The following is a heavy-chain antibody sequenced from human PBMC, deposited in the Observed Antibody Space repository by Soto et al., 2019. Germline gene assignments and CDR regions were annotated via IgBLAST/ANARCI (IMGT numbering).Heavy chain of an antibody. CDR2: IIPILGIA. CDR1: GGTFSSYT. V-gene: IGHV1-69*02. J-gene: IGHJ6*03. Sequence: GASVKVSCKASGGTFSSYTISWVRQAPGQGLEWMGRIIPILGIANYAQKFQGRVTITADKSTSTAYMELSSLRSEDTAVYYCARGSLVVVPAAPLLGGSGYMDVWGKGTTVTVSS. CDR3: ARGSLVVVPAAPLLGGSGYMDV. D-gene: IGHD2-2*01.